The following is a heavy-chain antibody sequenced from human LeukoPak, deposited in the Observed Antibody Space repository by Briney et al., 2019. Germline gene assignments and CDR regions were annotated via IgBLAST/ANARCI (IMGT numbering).Heavy chain of an antibody. Sequence: SETLSLTCAVSGGSLSSSSSYWGWIRQPPGKGLEWIGSIYYSGSTYYNPSLTSRVTISVDTSKNQFYLKLSSVTAADTAVYFSARHSGYPEAGPSFGAFEIWGQGTMVTVSS. CDR1: GGSLSSSSSY. V-gene: IGHV4-39*01. CDR2: IYYSGST. D-gene: IGHD6-13*01. CDR3: ARHSGYPEAGPSFGAFEI. J-gene: IGHJ3*02.